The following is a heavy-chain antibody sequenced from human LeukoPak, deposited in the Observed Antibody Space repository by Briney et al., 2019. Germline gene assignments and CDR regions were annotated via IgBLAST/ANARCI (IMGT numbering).Heavy chain of an antibody. CDR2: IYYSAST. CDR3: ARGSRGYSYG. J-gene: IGHJ4*02. V-gene: IGHV4-61*01. CDR1: GGSVSSGSYY. Sequence: SETLSLTCTVSGGSVSSGSYYWSWIRQPPGKGLEWIGYIYYSASTNYNPSLKSRVTISVDTSNNQFSLKLSSVTAADTAVYYCARGSRGYSYGWGQGALVTVSS. D-gene: IGHD5-18*01.